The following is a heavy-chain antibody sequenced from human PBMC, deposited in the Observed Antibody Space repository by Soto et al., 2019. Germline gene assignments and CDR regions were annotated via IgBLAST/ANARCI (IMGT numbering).Heavy chain of an antibody. D-gene: IGHD6-13*01. CDR1: GFTFSSYA. CDR2: ISGSGGST. J-gene: IGHJ4*02. Sequence: EVQLLESGGGLVQPGGSLRLSCAVSGFTFSSYALTWVLQAPGKGLEWVSGISGSGGSTHNADSVKGRFTISRDNSKNTLYLQMNSLRAEDTAVYYCAKGSGYSSTWPFDYWGQGTLVTVSS. V-gene: IGHV3-23*01. CDR3: AKGSGYSSTWPFDY.